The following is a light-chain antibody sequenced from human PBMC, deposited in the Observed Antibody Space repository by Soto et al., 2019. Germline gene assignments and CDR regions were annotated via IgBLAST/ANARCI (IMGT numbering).Light chain of an antibody. J-gene: IGKJ1*01. CDR3: QRRANWPPWT. CDR2: DVS. Sequence: EIVLTQSPVTLSLSPGERATLSCRASRSVSSYLAWYQQRAGQAPRLLIYDVSKRATGIPARFSGSGSGIDFTLTIRSLEPEDFAVYYCQRRANWPPWTFGQGTKVEI. CDR1: RSVSSY. V-gene: IGKV3-11*01.